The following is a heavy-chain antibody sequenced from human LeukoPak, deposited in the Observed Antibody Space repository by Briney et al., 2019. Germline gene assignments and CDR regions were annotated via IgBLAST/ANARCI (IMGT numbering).Heavy chain of an antibody. V-gene: IGHV3-53*01. D-gene: IGHD4-23*01. CDR3: ARDNRYGGNSEYGMDV. Sequence: GGSLRLSCAASGFIARSSYMCWVRQAPGKGLEWVSVMFSDGNTYYIDSVKGRFTISRDNSKNTVYLQMNSLRAEDTAVYYCARDNRYGGNSEYGMDVWGQGTTVTVAS. J-gene: IGHJ6*02. CDR1: GFIARSSY. CDR2: MFSDGNT.